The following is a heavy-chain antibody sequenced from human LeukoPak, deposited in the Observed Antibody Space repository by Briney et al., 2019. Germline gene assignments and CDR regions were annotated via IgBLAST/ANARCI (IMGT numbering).Heavy chain of an antibody. CDR3: AKEELTVTTHFDY. CDR2: ISGSGGST. Sequence: GGSLRLSCAASGFTFSHYSMSWVRQAPGKGLEWVSAISGSGGSTYYADSVKGRFTISRDNSKNTLYLQMNSLRAEDTPVYYCAKEELTVTTHFDYWGQGTLVTVSS. J-gene: IGHJ4*02. D-gene: IGHD4-17*01. CDR1: GFTFSHYS. V-gene: IGHV3-23*01.